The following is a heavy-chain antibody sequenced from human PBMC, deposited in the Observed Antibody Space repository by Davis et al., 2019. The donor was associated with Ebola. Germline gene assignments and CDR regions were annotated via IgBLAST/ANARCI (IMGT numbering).Heavy chain of an antibody. Sequence: GESLKISCAASGFTFSSYAMSWVRQAPGKGLEWVSAISGSGGTTYYADSVKGRFTISRDNAKNSLYLQMNSLRAEDTAVYYCARDPEVEGSSWYFDYWGQGTLVTVSS. J-gene: IGHJ4*02. CDR3: ARDPEVEGSSWYFDY. CDR1: GFTFSSYA. V-gene: IGHV3-23*01. CDR2: ISGSGGTT. D-gene: IGHD6-13*01.